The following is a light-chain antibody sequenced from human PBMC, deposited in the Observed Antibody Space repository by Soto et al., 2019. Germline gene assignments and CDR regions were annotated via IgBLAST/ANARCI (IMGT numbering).Light chain of an antibody. V-gene: IGKV3-20*01. CDR3: QQYGNSPIT. CDR1: QSVSSSY. CDR2: GTS. J-gene: IGKJ5*01. Sequence: DIVLTQSPGPLSLSPGERATLSCMSSQSVSSSYLAWYQQKPGQAPRLLIYGTSSRATGIPDRFSGSGSGTDFTLTISRLEPEDVAVYYCQQYGNSPITFGQGTRLEIK.